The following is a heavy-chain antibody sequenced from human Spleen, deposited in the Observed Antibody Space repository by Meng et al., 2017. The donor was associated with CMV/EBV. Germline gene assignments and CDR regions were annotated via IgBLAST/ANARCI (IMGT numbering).Heavy chain of an antibody. D-gene: IGHD2-2*01. J-gene: IGHJ4*02. CDR1: FA. V-gene: IGHV3-30*04. CDR2: ISDDGGIE. CDR3: ARDPPPRYCTSTGCQLNNYFDY. Sequence: FAIHWVRQAPGKGLEWVAVISDDGGIEFYADSVKGRFTISRDNFQNTLFLQLSSLRAKDTAVYYCARDPPPRYCTSTGCQLNNYFDYWGQGTLVTVSS.